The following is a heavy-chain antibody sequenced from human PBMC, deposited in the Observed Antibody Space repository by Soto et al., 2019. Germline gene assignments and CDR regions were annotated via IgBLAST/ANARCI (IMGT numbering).Heavy chain of an antibody. CDR2: IIPILDTT. CDR1: GGTSSSYA. Sequence: QVQVVQSGAEVKKPGSSVRVSCKASGGTSSSYAITWMRQAPGQGLEWMGGIIPILDTTDYAQKFQGRVTFTADESTSTVYMELSSLTSEDTVVYYCASGGTTVSRRFDFWGQGTLVTVSS. J-gene: IGHJ4*02. CDR3: ASGGTTVSRRFDF. V-gene: IGHV1-69*01. D-gene: IGHD4-4*01.